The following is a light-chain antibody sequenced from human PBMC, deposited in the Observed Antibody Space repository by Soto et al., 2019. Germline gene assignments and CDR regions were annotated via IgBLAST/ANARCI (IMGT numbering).Light chain of an antibody. CDR3: QQFHNWPPIT. CDR2: GAS. J-gene: IGKJ5*01. Sequence: EIVMTQSPAILSVSPGERATLSCRASQSVSTNLAWYQQKPGQAPRLLIYGASTRATGIPARFSGSGSGTEFTLTISSLQSEDFAVYYCQQFHNWPPITFGQGTRLEIK. V-gene: IGKV3-15*01. CDR1: QSVSTN.